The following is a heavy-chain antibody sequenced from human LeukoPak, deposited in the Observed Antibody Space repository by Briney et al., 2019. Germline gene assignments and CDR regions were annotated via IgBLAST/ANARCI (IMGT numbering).Heavy chain of an antibody. CDR2: INHSGSS. CDR1: RGSLSGYI. CDR3: ARVGGEPDSSGGTCYIESSSDY. Sequence: SETLSLTCADYRGSLSGYISSRISQPPGKRLEWIGEINHSGSSNYNPSLKSRVTISVDTSKNQFSLKLSTVTAAHTAVYYCARVGGEPDSSGGTCYIESSSDYWGQGTLVTVSS. D-gene: IGHD2-15*01. J-gene: IGHJ4*02. V-gene: IGHV4-34*01.